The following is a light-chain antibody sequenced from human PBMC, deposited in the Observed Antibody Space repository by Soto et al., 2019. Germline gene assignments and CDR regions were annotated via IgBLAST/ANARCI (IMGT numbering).Light chain of an antibody. J-gene: IGKJ1*01. Sequence: EIVLTQSPGTLSLSPGERATLSCRASQSVSSSYLAWYQQKPGQAPRLLIYGTSNRATGIPDRFSGSGSGTDFTLTISRLEPEDFAVYYCQQYAGSSTFGQGTKVDIK. CDR1: QSVSSSY. CDR2: GTS. CDR3: QQYAGSST. V-gene: IGKV3-20*01.